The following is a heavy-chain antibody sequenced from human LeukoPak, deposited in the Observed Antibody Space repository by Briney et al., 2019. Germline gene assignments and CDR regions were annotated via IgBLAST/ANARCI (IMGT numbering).Heavy chain of an antibody. J-gene: IGHJ4*02. D-gene: IGHD4-17*01. V-gene: IGHV3-30*03. Sequence: GGSLRLTCAASGFTFSSYGMHWVRQAPGKGLEWVADISYDGSNKYYADSVKGRFTISRDTSKNTLYLQMNSLRAEDTAVYYCARHPYAVLDYWGQGTLVTVSS. CDR1: GFTFSSYG. CDR3: ARHPYAVLDY. CDR2: ISYDGSNK.